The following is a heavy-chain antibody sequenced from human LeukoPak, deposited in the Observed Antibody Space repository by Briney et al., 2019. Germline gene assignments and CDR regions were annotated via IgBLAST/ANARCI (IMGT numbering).Heavy chain of an antibody. J-gene: IGHJ5*02. CDR1: GGSISSYY. D-gene: IGHD1-14*01. CDR2: IYYSGST. CDR3: ARLEPGDNWFDP. Sequence: SETLSLTCTVSGGSISSYYWSWIRQPPGKGLGWIGYIYYSGSTNYNPSLKSRVTISVDTSKNQFSLKLSSVTAADTAVYYCARLEPGDNWFDPWGQGTLVTVSS. V-gene: IGHV4-59*08.